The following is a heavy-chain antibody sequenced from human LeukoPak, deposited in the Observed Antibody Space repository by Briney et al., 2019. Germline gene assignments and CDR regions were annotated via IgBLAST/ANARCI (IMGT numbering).Heavy chain of an antibody. CDR3: ARGGIVATVDV. Sequence: GGSLRLSCAASGFTFSSYAMHWVRQAPGKGLEWVAVISYDGSNKYYADSVKGRFTISRDNSKNTLYLKMNSLRAEDTAVYYCARGGIVATVDVWAKGPRSPSP. CDR2: ISYDGSNK. J-gene: IGHJ6*02. V-gene: IGHV3-30*04. D-gene: IGHD5-12*01. CDR1: GFTFSSYA.